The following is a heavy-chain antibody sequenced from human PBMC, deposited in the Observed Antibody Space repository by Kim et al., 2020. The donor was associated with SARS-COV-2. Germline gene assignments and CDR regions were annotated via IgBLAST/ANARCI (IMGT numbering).Heavy chain of an antibody. CDR3: ASSRYFDWLLFDY. V-gene: IGHV1-46*01. J-gene: IGHJ4*02. Sequence: YAQKFEGRVTMTRETATSTVYMELSSLRSEDTAVYYCASSRYFDWLLFDYWGQGTLVTVSS. D-gene: IGHD3-9*01.